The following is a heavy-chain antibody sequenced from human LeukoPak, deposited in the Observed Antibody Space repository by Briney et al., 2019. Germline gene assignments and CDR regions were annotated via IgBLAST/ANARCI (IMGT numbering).Heavy chain of an antibody. CDR1: GFTFSSYG. D-gene: IGHD3-22*01. CDR3: AYDSSGQDDY. V-gene: IGHV3-30*03. CDR2: ISYDGSNK. J-gene: IGHJ4*02. Sequence: GGSLRLSCAASGFTFSSYGMHWVRQAPGKGLEWVAVISYDGSNKNYADSVKGRFTISRDNSKNTLYLQMNSLRAEDTAVYYCAYDSSGQDDYWGQGTLVTVSS.